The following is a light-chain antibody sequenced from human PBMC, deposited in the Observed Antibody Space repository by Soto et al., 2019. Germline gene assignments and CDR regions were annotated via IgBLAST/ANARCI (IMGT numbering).Light chain of an antibody. J-gene: IGKJ1*01. CDR2: KAS. V-gene: IGKV1-5*03. CDR1: QGISSW. Sequence: DIQMTQSPSTLSASVGDRVTITCRASQGISSWLAWYQQKPGKAPKLLIYKASSLESGVPSRFSGSGSGTEFTLTISSLQPDDFATYYCQQYNSSRTFGQGTKVEIK. CDR3: QQYNSSRT.